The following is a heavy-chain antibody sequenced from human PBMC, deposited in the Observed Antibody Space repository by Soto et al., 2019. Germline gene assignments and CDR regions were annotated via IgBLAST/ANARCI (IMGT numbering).Heavy chain of an antibody. Sequence: EVQLVEAGGDLVQPGGSLRLSCVASGFTISNYWMHWVRQAPGKGLIWVSRISPDGSTTNYADSVKGRFTISRDNAKNTLYLKMDGLRPETTALNYCTRFIGGSSGLFDYGGQEPWSPSPQ. D-gene: IGHD1-26*01. V-gene: IGHV3-74*01. J-gene: IGHJ4*01. CDR1: GFTISNYW. CDR3: TRFIGGSSGLFDY. CDR2: ISPDGSTT.